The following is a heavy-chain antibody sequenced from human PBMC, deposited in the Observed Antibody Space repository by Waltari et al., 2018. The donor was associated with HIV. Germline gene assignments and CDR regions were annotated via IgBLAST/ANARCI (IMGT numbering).Heavy chain of an antibody. CDR1: GFTLNSVW. Sequence: EVQLVESGGDLLKPGGCLRLSCAASGFTLNSVWLSWVRQAPGKGLGWVGRIKNKGDGGATDYAAAVKGRFTISRDDSKNTVYLQMNSLKIEDTAVYYCTSEEDYGSGSHFDYWGQGTLVTVSS. CDR2: IKNKGDGGAT. CDR3: TSEEDYGSGSHFDY. D-gene: IGHD3-10*01. J-gene: IGHJ4*02. V-gene: IGHV3-15*01.